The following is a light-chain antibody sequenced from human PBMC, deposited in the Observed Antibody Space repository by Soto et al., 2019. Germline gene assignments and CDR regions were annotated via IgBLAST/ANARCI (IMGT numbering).Light chain of an antibody. CDR1: QRINTY. J-gene: IGKJ4*01. CDR2: DAF. CDR3: QQSYSDPT. Sequence: DIQMTQSPSSLSASVGDRVTITCRASQRINTYLNGYQQKPGKAPDLLIFDAFTLKSGVPSRFSGSGSGTDFTLTINSLQPQDFATYYCQQSYSDPTFGGGTKVEI. V-gene: IGKV1-39*01.